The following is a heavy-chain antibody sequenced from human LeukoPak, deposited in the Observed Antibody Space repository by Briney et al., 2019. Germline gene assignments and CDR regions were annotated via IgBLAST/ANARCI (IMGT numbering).Heavy chain of an antibody. D-gene: IGHD3-10*01. V-gene: IGHV3-53*04. CDR3: ARGFGDWGLSWFDP. CDR2: IYSGGTT. Sequence: GGSLRLSCAASGFTVSTNCMTWVRQAPGKGLEWVSTIYSGGTTYYADSVMGRFTISRHNSRNTLYLQMNSLRAEDTAVYYCARGFGDWGLSWFDPWGQGTLVTVSS. CDR1: GFTVSTNC. J-gene: IGHJ5*02.